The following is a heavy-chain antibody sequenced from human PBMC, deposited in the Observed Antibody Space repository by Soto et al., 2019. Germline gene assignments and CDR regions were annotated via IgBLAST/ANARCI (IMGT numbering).Heavy chain of an antibody. V-gene: IGHV6-1*01. Sequence: PSQTLSLTCVISGDSVSSNSAAWNWIRQSPSRGLEWLGRTYYRSKWYNDYAGSVKSRITINPDTSKNQFSLHLKSVTPEDTAVYYCARGYSSSIDYWGQGTLVTVSS. CDR3: ARGYSSSIDY. J-gene: IGHJ4*02. D-gene: IGHD6-13*01. CDR1: GDSVSSNSAA. CDR2: TYYRSKWYN.